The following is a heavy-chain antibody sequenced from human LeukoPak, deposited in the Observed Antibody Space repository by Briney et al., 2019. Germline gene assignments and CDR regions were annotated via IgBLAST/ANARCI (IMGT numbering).Heavy chain of an antibody. J-gene: IGHJ3*02. V-gene: IGHV4-61*02. Sequence: TLSLTCTVSGGSISSGSYYWSWIRQPAGKGLEWIGRIYTSGSTNYNPSLKSRVTISVDTSKNQFSLKLSSVTAAEPAVYYCARRNFFCSGGSCPSAFDIWGQGTMVTVSS. CDR1: GGSISSGSYY. D-gene: IGHD2-15*01. CDR3: ARRNFFCSGGSCPSAFDI. CDR2: IYTSGST.